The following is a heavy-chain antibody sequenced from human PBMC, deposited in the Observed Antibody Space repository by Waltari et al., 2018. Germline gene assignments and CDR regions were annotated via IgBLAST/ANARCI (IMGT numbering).Heavy chain of an antibody. CDR3: ARLSPPMWDRGVKGGYYFDY. CDR2: IYYSGRS. D-gene: IGHD3-10*01. V-gene: IGHV4-39*07. CDR1: GDSVINSNYS. Sequence: QLQLLESGPGLVKPSETLSLSCSVSGDSVINSNYSWGWIRQPPGKGLEWIGNIYYSGRSSYNPSLKSRVIISVDTSKNQFSVRLTSVTAADTALFYCARLSPPMWDRGVKGGYYFDYWGPGTLVTVSS. J-gene: IGHJ4*02.